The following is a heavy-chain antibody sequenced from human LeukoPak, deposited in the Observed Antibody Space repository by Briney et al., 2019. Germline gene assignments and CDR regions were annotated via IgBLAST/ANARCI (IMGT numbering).Heavy chain of an antibody. CDR1: GGSISIYY. CDR2: IYTSGST. Sequence: SETLSLTCTVSGGSISIYYWNWIRQPAGKGLEWIGRIYTSGSTKYNPSLKSRVTMSVDTSKNQFSLELSSVTAADTAVYYCAGWWFGESPNWFDPWGQGTLVTVSS. J-gene: IGHJ5*02. CDR3: AGWWFGESPNWFDP. D-gene: IGHD3-10*01. V-gene: IGHV4-4*07.